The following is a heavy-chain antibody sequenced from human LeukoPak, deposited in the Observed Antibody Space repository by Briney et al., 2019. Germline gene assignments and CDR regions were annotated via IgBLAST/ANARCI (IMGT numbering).Heavy chain of an antibody. Sequence: GGSLRLSCAASGFTFSSYGMHWVRQAPGKGLEWMAFIRYDGSNKYYADSVKGRFTISRDNSKNTLYLQMNSLRAEDTAMYYCAKENWNSPAPDYWGQGTLVTVSS. D-gene: IGHD1-7*01. CDR1: GFTFSSYG. CDR2: IRYDGSNK. V-gene: IGHV3-30*02. CDR3: AKENWNSPAPDY. J-gene: IGHJ4*02.